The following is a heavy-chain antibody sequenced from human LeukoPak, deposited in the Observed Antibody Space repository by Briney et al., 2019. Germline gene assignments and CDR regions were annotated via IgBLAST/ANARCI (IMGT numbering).Heavy chain of an antibody. CDR1: GGSIRSGGYS. J-gene: IGHJ3*02. CDR3: ARLLTDYDYVWGSYRVDAFDI. D-gene: IGHD3-16*02. V-gene: IGHV4-30-2*01. Sequence: PSETLSLTCTVSGGSIRSGGYSWSWIRQPPGKGLEWIGYIYHSGSTYYNPSLKSRVTISVDRSKNQFSLKLSSVTAADTAVYYCARLLTDYDYVWGSYRVDAFDIWGQGTMVTVSS. CDR2: IYHSGST.